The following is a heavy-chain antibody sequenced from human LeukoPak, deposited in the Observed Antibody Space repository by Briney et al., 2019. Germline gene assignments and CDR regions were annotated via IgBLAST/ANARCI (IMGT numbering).Heavy chain of an antibody. D-gene: IGHD5-18*01. CDR1: GGTFSSYA. CDR2: IIPIFGTA. J-gene: IGHJ4*02. V-gene: IGHV1-69*05. CDR3: ARERGYSYGYPDY. Sequence: SVKVSCKASGGTFSSYAISWVRQAPGQGLESMGRIIPIFGTANYAQKFQGRVTITTDESTSTAYMELSSLRSEDTAVYYCARERGYSYGYPDYWGQGTLVAVSS.